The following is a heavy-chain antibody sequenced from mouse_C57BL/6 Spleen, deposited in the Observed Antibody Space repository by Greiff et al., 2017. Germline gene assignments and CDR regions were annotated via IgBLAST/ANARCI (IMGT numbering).Heavy chain of an antibody. CDR2: ISSGGSYT. D-gene: IGHD2-5*01. CDR1: GFTFSSYG. V-gene: IGHV5-6*01. Sequence: EVQLVESGGDLVKPGGSLKLSCAASGFTFSSYGMSWVRQTPDKRLEWVATISSGGSYTYYPDSVKGRFTISRDNAKNTLYLQMSSLKSEDTAMYYCARHPLYYSNYSWFAYWGQGTLVTVSA. J-gene: IGHJ3*01. CDR3: ARHPLYYSNYSWFAY.